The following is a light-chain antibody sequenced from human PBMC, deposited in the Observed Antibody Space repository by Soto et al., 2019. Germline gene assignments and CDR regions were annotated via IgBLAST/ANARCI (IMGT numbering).Light chain of an antibody. CDR3: SSYAGSNNFVV. Sequence: QSALTQPPSAPGSPGQSVTISCTGTSSDVGGYNYVSWYQQHPGKAPKLMIYEVSKRPSGVPYRFSGSKSGNTASLTVSGLQAEDEADYYCSSYAGSNNFVVFGGGTKLTVL. CDR2: EVS. V-gene: IGLV2-8*01. CDR1: SSDVGGYNY. J-gene: IGLJ2*01.